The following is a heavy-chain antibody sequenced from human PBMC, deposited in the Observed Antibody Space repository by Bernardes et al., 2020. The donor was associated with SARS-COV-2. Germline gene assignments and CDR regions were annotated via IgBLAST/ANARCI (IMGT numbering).Heavy chain of an antibody. CDR3: ARDRGVRWGQAVVTFDY. Sequence: GGSLRLSCAAYGFTFSDYYMSWIRQAPGKGLEWLSYISHDGSTIYQADSVAGRFTISRDNAKNSLYLHLKSLRAEDTAVYYCARDRGVRWGQAVVTFDYWGQGALVTVSS. CDR1: GFTFSDYY. V-gene: IGHV3-11*01. CDR2: ISHDGSTI. D-gene: IGHD3-22*01. J-gene: IGHJ4*02.